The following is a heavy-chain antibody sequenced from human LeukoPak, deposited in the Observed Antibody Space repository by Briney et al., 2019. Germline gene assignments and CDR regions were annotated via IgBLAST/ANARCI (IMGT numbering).Heavy chain of an antibody. D-gene: IGHD4-23*01. CDR3: ARGPVAYFDY. V-gene: IGHV3-48*03. CDR1: GFTFSSYE. J-gene: IGHJ4*02. Sequence: GGSLRLSCAASGFTFSSYEMNWVRQAPGRGLEWVSYISSSGSTIYYADSVKGRFTISRDNAKNSLYLQMNSLRAEDTAVYYCARGPVAYFDYWGQGTLVTVSS. CDR2: ISSSGSTI.